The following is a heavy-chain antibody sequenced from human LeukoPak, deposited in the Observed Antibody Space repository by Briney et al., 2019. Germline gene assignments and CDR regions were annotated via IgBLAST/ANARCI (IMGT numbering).Heavy chain of an antibody. CDR2: ISSSSSYI. V-gene: IGHV3-21*01. J-gene: IGHJ3*02. CDR3: ARDAVVVVPAAMLI. CDR1: GFXFSSYS. Sequence: GGSLRLSCEASGFXFSSYSMNWVRQAPGKGLEWVSSISSSSSYIYYADSVKGRFTISRDNAKNSLYLQMNSLRAEDTAVYYCARDAVVVVPAAMLIWGQGTMVTVSS. D-gene: IGHD2-2*01.